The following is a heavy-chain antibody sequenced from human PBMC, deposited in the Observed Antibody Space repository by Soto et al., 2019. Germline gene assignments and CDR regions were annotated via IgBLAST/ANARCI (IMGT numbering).Heavy chain of an antibody. V-gene: IGHV3-30*18. CDR2: ISYDGSNK. CDR3: AKDREAMVKSITYFDY. CDR1: GFTFSSYG. Sequence: QVQLVESGGGVVQPGRSLRLSCAASGFTFSSYGMHWVRQAPGKGLEWVAVISYDGSNKYYADSVKGRFTISRENSKNTMYMQMNGLRAEDTAVYYCAKDREAMVKSITYFDYWGQGTLVTVSS. D-gene: IGHD5-18*01. J-gene: IGHJ4*02.